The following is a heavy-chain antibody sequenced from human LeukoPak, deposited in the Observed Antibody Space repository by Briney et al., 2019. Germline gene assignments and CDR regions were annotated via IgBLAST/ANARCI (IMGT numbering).Heavy chain of an antibody. Sequence: PGGSLRLSCADSGFTFSSYAMSWVRQAPGKGLEWVSAISGGGSTYYADSVKGRFTISRDNSKNTLYLQMNSLRAEDTAVYYCAKARGYSYEYGMDVWGQGTTVTVS. D-gene: IGHD5-18*01. CDR2: ISGGGST. V-gene: IGHV3-23*01. J-gene: IGHJ6*02. CDR1: GFTFSSYA. CDR3: AKARGYSYEYGMDV.